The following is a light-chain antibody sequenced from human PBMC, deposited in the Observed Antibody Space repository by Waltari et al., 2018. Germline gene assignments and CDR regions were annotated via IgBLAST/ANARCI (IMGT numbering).Light chain of an antibody. CDR2: GAS. V-gene: IGKV3-20*01. J-gene: IGKJ4*01. CDR1: QSVGSHF. Sequence: EIVLTQSPGTLSLSPGERATLSCRASQSVGSHFLAWYQQKPGQAPRLLIYGASSRATGIPDRFSGSGSGTGFTLTISRLEPEDFAVYYCQQYVSSPLTFGGGTKVEIK. CDR3: QQYVSSPLT.